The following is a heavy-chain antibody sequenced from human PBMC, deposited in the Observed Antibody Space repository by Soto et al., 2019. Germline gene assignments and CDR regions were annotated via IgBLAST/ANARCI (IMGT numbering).Heavy chain of an antibody. CDR2: ITPISDTT. Sequence: QVQLVQSGAEVKKPGSSVKVSCKASGGTFSSYAISWVRQAPGQGLEWMGGITPISDTTNYAQKFQGRVTITADESTGTAYMGLGRLRSEDTGVYYCARSQGSSTSLEIYYYYYYGMDVWGQGTTVTVSS. D-gene: IGHD2-2*01. CDR1: GGTFSSYA. J-gene: IGHJ6*02. CDR3: ARSQGSSTSLEIYYYYYYGMDV. V-gene: IGHV1-69*01.